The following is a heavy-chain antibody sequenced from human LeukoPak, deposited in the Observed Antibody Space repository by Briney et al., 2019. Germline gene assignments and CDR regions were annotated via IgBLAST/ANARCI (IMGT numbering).Heavy chain of an antibody. J-gene: IGHJ4*02. V-gene: IGHV4-59*01. CDR1: GGSISSYY. Sequence: SETLSLTCTVSGGSISSYYWSWIRQPPGKGLEWIGYIYYSGSTNYNPSLKSRVTISVDASKNQFSLKLSSVTAADTAVYYCATLGEVDYWGQGTLVTVSS. CDR2: IYYSGST. CDR3: ATLGEVDY. D-gene: IGHD3-16*01.